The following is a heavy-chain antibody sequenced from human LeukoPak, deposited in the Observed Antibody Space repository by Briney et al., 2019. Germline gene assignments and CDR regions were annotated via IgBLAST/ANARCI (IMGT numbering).Heavy chain of an antibody. V-gene: IGHV3-74*01. Sequence: GGSLRLSCAASGFTFSSYWMHWVRQAPGKGLVWVSRINSDGSSTSYADSVKGRFTISRDNAKNTLYLQMNSLRAEDTAVYYCAKGRSIVVVPAALDYWGQGTLVTVSS. CDR1: GFTFSSYW. D-gene: IGHD2-2*01. J-gene: IGHJ4*02. CDR3: AKGRSIVVVPAALDY. CDR2: INSDGSST.